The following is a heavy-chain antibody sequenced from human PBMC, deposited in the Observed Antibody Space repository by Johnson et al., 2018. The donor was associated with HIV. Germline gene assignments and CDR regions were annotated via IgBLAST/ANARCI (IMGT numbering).Heavy chain of an antibody. CDR2: ISYDGSNK. CDR1: GFTFSSYA. J-gene: IGHJ3*02. V-gene: IGHV3-30-3*02. D-gene: IGHD1-26*01. CDR3: AKTYSGSNRDAFDI. Sequence: QVQLVESGGGVVRPGGSLRLSCAASGFTFSSYAMHWVRQAPGKGLEWVAVISYDGSNKYYADSVKGRFTISRDNSKNTLYLQMNSLRAEDTAVYYCAKTYSGSNRDAFDIWGQGTMVTVSS.